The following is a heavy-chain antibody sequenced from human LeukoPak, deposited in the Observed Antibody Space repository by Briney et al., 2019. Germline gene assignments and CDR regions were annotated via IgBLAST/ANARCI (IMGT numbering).Heavy chain of an antibody. J-gene: IGHJ4*02. D-gene: IGHD6-19*01. CDR1: GGSISSYY. CDR3: ARSPYSTGWYVY. CDR2: IYYSGST. Sequence: SETLSLTCTVSGGSISSYYWSWIRQPPGKGLEWIGYIYYSGSTNYNPSLKSPVTISVDTSKNQFSLKLSSVTAADTAVYYCARSPYSTGWYVYWGQGTLVTVSS. V-gene: IGHV4-59*01.